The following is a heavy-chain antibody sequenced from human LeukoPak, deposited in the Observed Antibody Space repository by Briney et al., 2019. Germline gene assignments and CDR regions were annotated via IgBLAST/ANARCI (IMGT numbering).Heavy chain of an antibody. J-gene: IGHJ5*02. CDR3: ATSLGPLAES. D-gene: IGHD6-19*01. CDR2: ISSSSTYI. V-gene: IGHV3-21*01. CDR1: GFTFSSYT. Sequence: GGSLRLSCAASGFTFSSYTMNWVRQAPGKGLEWVSSISSSSTYIFYADSVKGRFTISRDNAKYSLYLQMNSLRAEDTAVYYCATSLGPLAESWGQGTLVTVSS.